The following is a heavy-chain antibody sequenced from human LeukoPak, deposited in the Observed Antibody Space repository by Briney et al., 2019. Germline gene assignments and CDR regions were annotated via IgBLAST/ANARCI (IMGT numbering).Heavy chain of an antibody. J-gene: IGHJ4*02. D-gene: IGHD3-10*01. V-gene: IGHV3-23*01. CDR1: GFTFSSYA. CDR3: AKVFYGSGSYDY. CDR2: ISGGGGST. Sequence: GGSLRLSCAASGFTFSSYAMNWVRQAPGKGLEWVSAISGGGGSTYYADSVKGRFTISRDNLKNTLNLQMNYLEAEDTAVYYCAKVFYGSGSYDYWGQGTLVTVSS.